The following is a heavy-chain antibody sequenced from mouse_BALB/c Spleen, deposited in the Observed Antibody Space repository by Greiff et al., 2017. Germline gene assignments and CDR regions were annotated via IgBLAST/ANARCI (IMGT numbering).Heavy chain of an antibody. J-gene: IGHJ4*01. V-gene: IGHV5-17*02. D-gene: IGHD3-1*01. CDR1: GFTFSSFG. Sequence: EVKLEESGGGLVQPGGSRKLSCAASGFTFSSFGMHWVRQAPEKGLEWVAYISSGSSTIYYADTVKGRFTISRDNPKNTLFLQMTSLRSEDTAMYYCARAGGYYYAMDYWGQGTSVTVSS. CDR3: ARAGGYYYAMDY. CDR2: ISSGSSTI.